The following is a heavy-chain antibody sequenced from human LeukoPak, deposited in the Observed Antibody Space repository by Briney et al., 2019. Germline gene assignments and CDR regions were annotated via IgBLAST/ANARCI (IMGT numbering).Heavy chain of an antibody. J-gene: IGHJ4*02. V-gene: IGHV3-23*01. CDR2: ITTGGPNT. CDR3: AKDGGLWVSAHWGDS. CDR1: GFTFSSYT. Sequence: GGSLRLSCTASGFTFSSYTMSWVRQAPGKGLKWVSTITTGGPNTYYADSVKGRFTVSRDDSKNTLYLQMNSLRAEDAAVYYCAKDGGLWVSAHWGDSWGRGTLVTVSS. D-gene: IGHD7-27*01.